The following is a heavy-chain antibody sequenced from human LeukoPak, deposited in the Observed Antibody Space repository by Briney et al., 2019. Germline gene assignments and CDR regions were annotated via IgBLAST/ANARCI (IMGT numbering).Heavy chain of an antibody. J-gene: IGHJ4*02. CDR1: GFTFTSYS. V-gene: IGHV3-21*01. CDR2: ISSSSSYI. Sequence: GGSLRLSCAASGFTFTSYSMNWVRQAPGEGLEWVSSISSSSSYIYYADSVKGRFTISRDNAKNSLYLQMNSLRAEDTAVYYCARALWFGESPLDYWGQGTLVTVSS. D-gene: IGHD3-10*01. CDR3: ARALWFGESPLDY.